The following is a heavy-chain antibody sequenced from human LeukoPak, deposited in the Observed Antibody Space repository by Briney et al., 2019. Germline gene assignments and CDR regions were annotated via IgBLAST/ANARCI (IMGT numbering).Heavy chain of an antibody. V-gene: IGHV3-7*01. CDR1: GFTFSSYW. CDR3: ARDWVSLSSGRVFDY. D-gene: IGHD3-22*01. CDR2: IRQDGGDE. Sequence: PGGSLRLSCAASGFTFSSYWMSWVRQAPGKGQEWVANIRQDGGDEYYVDSVKGRFTISRDNAKNSLYLQMNVLRVEDTAFYYCARDWVSLSSGRVFDYWGQGTLVTVSS. J-gene: IGHJ4*02.